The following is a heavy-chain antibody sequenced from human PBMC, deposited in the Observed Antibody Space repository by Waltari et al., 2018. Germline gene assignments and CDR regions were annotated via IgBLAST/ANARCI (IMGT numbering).Heavy chain of an antibody. CDR2: SRNKANSYTP. Sequence: EVQLAESGGGLVQPGGSLRLSCAVSGFTFSDYYMDWVRQAPGKGLEWVARSRNKANSYTPEYAASVKGRFTISRDDSKNSLNLQMNSLETDDTAVYFCARAFQYGGTSHFDDWGQGTLVTVSS. J-gene: IGHJ4*02. D-gene: IGHD1-26*01. CDR1: GFTFSDYY. CDR3: ARAFQYGGTSHFDD. V-gene: IGHV3-72*01.